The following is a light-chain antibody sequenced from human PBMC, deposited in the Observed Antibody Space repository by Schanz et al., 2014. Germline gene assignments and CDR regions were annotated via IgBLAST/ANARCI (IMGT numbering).Light chain of an antibody. CDR2: DVS. V-gene: IGLV2-11*01. Sequence: QSVLTQPRSVSGSPGQSVTISCTGTSSDVGGYDFVSWYQQHPGKAPKLMIYDVSQRPSGVPDRFSGSKSGNTASLTISGLQAGDEAEYYCSSYTSSGTPVVFGGGTKVTV. CDR3: SSYTSSGTPVV. CDR1: SSDVGGYDF. J-gene: IGLJ2*01.